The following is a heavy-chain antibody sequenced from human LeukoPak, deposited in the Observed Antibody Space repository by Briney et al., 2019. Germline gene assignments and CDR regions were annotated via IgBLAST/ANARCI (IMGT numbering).Heavy chain of an antibody. D-gene: IGHD2-2*01. CDR2: IKQDGSEK. Sequence: GRSLRLSCAASGFTFSSYWMSWVRQAPGKGLEWVANIKQDGSEKYYVDSVKGRFTISRDNSKNTLYLQMNSLRAEDTAVYYCARDWGYCSSTSCHVFDYWGQGTLVTVSS. CDR3: ARDWGYCSSTSCHVFDY. CDR1: GFTFSSYW. V-gene: IGHV3-7*05. J-gene: IGHJ4*02.